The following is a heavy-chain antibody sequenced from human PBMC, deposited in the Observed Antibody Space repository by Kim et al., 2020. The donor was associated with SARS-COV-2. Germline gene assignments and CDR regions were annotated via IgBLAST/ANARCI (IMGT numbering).Heavy chain of an antibody. Sequence: SETLSLTCAVYGGSFSGYYWSWIRQPPGKGLEWIGEINHSGSTNYNPSLKSRVTISVDTSKNQFSLKLSSVTAADTAVYYCARRRSSGWSSGAYYYYYGMDVWGQGTTVTVSS. CDR2: INHSGST. CDR1: GGSFSGYY. CDR3: ARRRSSGWSSGAYYYYYGMDV. V-gene: IGHV4-34*01. D-gene: IGHD6-19*01. J-gene: IGHJ6*02.